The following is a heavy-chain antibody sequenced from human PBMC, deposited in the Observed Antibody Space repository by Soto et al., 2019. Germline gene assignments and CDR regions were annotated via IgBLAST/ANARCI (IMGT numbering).Heavy chain of an antibody. CDR3: AGGPAAGCSY. CDR2: MNPDSGNA. V-gene: IGHV1-8*01. CDR1: GYTFTSYD. J-gene: IGHJ4*02. Sequence: QVQLVQSGAEVKKPGASVKVSCKASGYTFTSYDINWVRQATGQGLEWMGWMNPDSGNAGYAQKLPGRVTMTRNSSTSTAYRALRSRRAEDTAVYYYAGGPAAGCSYWGQGAPFAVSS. D-gene: IGHD6-25*01.